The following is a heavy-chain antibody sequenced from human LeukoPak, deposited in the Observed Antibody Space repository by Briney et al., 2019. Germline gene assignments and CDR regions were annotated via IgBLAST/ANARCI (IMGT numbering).Heavy chain of an antibody. D-gene: IGHD6-25*01. CDR1: GGSISSSSYY. CDR3: AREGSDDAFDI. CDR2: IYYSGST. J-gene: IGHJ3*02. V-gene: IGHV4-39*07. Sequence: SETLSLTCTVSGGSISSSSYYWGWIRQPPGKGLEWIGSIYYSGSTYYNPSLKSRVTISVDTSKNQFSLKLSSVTAADTAVYYCAREGSDDAFDIWGQGTMVTVSS.